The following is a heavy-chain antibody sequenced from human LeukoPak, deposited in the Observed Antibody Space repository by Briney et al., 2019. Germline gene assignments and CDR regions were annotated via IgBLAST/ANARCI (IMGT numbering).Heavy chain of an antibody. Sequence: KPSETLSLTCTVSGGSIGAYYWSWIRQPPGKGLEWIGYIYTNGSPNYNPSLKSRVAITIDMSKNELSLKLNSMAAADTAVYYCARRWAPNWYFDLWGRGTLVTVAS. V-gene: IGHV4-4*09. CDR1: GGSIGAYY. D-gene: IGHD3-16*01. CDR3: ARRWAPNWYFDL. CDR2: IYTNGSP. J-gene: IGHJ2*01.